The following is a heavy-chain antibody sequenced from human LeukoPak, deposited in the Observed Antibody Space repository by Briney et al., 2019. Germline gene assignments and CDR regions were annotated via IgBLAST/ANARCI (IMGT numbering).Heavy chain of an antibody. V-gene: IGHV3-53*01. CDR2: IYSGGST. CDR1: GFTVTSTH. CDR3: ARGYTSGWLYFDY. J-gene: IGHJ4*02. D-gene: IGHD6-19*01. Sequence: PGGSLRLSCAASGFTVTSTHMSWVRQAPGKGLEWVSVIYSGGSTYYADSVEGRFTISRDNSKNTLFLQMSSLRAEDTAVYYCARGYTSGWLYFDYWGQGTLVTVSS.